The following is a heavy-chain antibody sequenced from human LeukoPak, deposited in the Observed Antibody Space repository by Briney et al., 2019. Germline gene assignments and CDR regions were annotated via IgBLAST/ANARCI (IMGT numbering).Heavy chain of an antibody. V-gene: IGHV4-59*01. CDR3: ARLRSNSFPDY. Sequence: PSETLSLTCTVSGGSISGYYWTWIRQPPGKGLEWIGYIYYSGNTNYNPSLKSRVTISLDTSKNQFSLQLTFVTAADTAIYYCARLRSNSFPDYWGQGTLVTVSS. D-gene: IGHD6-13*01. J-gene: IGHJ4*02. CDR2: IYYSGNT. CDR1: GGSISGYY.